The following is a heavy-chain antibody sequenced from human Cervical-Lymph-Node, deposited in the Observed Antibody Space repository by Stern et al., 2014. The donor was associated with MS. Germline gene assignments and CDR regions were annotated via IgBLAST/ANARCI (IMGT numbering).Heavy chain of an antibody. CDR3: AKAEYSSSWPPAY. D-gene: IGHD6-13*01. J-gene: IGHJ4*02. CDR1: GFTFNSYG. CDR2: ISYDGSQE. Sequence: VQLLESGGGVVQPGRSLRLSCAASGFTFNSYGMHWVRQAPGKGLEWVAVISYDGSQEYYADSVKGRFTISRDKSKNTMFLQMNSLRAEDTAVYYCAKAEYSSSWPPAYWGQGTLVIVSS. V-gene: IGHV3-30*18.